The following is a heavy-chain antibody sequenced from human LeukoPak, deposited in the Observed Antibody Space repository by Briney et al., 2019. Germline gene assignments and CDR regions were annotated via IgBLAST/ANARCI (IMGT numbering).Heavy chain of an antibody. Sequence: GASVKVSCKASGYTFTSYYMHWVRQAPGQGLEWMGIINPSGGSTSYAQKFQGRVTMTRDTSTSTVYMELSSLRSEDTAVYYCARDRNNYYDSSGYYDAFDIWGQGTMVTVSS. CDR3: ARDRNNYYDSSGYYDAFDI. J-gene: IGHJ3*02. V-gene: IGHV1-46*01. CDR1: GYTFTSYY. D-gene: IGHD3-22*01. CDR2: INPSGGST.